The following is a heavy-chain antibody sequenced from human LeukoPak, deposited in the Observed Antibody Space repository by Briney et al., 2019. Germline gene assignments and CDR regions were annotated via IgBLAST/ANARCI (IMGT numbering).Heavy chain of an antibody. CDR3: ARDHYGDYAYFDY. CDR1: GFTFSSYS. J-gene: IGHJ4*02. V-gene: IGHV3-21*01. CDR2: ISSSSSYI. Sequence: GGSLRLSCAASGFTFSSYSMDWVRQAPGKGLEWVSSISSSSSYIYYADSVKGRFTISRDNAKNSLYLQMNSLRAEDTAVYYCARDHYGDYAYFDYWGQGTLVTVSS. D-gene: IGHD4-17*01.